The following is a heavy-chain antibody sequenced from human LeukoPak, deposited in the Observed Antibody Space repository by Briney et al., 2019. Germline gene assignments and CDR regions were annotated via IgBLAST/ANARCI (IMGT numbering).Heavy chain of an antibody. Sequence: PGGSLRLSCAASGFTFSSFAMTWVRQAPGKGLEWVSDISGSGGSTYFADSVKGRFTISRDNSKNTLYLQMNSLRAEDTAIYYCAKGRGGVAGTGIGYWGQGTLVTVSS. CDR3: AKGRGGVAGTGIGY. CDR1: GFTFSSFA. D-gene: IGHD6-19*01. CDR2: ISGSGGST. J-gene: IGHJ4*02. V-gene: IGHV3-23*01.